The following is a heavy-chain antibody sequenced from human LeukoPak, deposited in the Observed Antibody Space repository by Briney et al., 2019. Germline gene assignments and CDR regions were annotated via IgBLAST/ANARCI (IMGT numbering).Heavy chain of an antibody. CDR3: GRGYYSIVRCDVFDI. V-gene: IGHV3-30*04. J-gene: IGHJ3*02. Sequence: GRSLTLSCVASGFTFSTSVMHWVRPAPGKGREWVAGISIDGTGKYHADYVRGRFTISRDNSKNTMYLQMSSLRAEDTALYDCGRGYYSIVRCDVFDIGGQGTMVTVSS. D-gene: IGHD3-10*01. CDR2: ISIDGTGK. CDR1: GFTFSTSV.